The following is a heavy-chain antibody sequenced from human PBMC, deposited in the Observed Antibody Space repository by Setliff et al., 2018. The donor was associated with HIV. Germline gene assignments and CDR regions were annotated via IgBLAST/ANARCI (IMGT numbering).Heavy chain of an antibody. CDR2: IYGSGDT. V-gene: IGHV3-53*01. D-gene: IGHD1-26*01. CDR3: VRELGMTSDF. CDR1: GFSVSFNY. Sequence: RLSCVASGFSVSFNYMNGVRQGPGKGLEWVSSIYGSGDTYYADSVKGRFTISRDDSKNTVYLQMSSLRVEDTAMYFCVRELGMTSDFWGQKTLVTVSS. J-gene: IGHJ4*02.